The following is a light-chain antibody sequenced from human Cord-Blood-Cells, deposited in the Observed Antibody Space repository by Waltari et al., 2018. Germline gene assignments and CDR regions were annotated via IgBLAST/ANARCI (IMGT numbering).Light chain of an antibody. CDR2: DAS. J-gene: IGKJ3*01. V-gene: IGKV3-11*01. CDR1: QSVSSY. CDR3: QQRSNWPPT. Sequence: EIVLTQSPATLSLSPGERATLSCRASQSVSSYLAWYQQKPGQAPRLLIYDASNRATGIPARWSGSGSGTDFTLTISSRVPEDFAVYYCQQRSNWPPTFGPGTKVDIK.